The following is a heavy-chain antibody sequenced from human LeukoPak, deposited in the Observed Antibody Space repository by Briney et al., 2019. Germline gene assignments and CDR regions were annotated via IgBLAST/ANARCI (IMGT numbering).Heavy chain of an antibody. Sequence: GGSLRLSCAASGFTFYNYAMTWVRQAPGKGLEWVSTFRGSDGSTYYRDSVKGRFTISGDYSKTTLYLQMNSLRAEDTALYYCARLTITSGWYEDYWGQGTLVTVSS. CDR1: GFTFYNYA. D-gene: IGHD6-19*01. J-gene: IGHJ4*02. CDR3: ARLTITSGWYEDY. V-gene: IGHV3-23*01. CDR2: FRGSDGST.